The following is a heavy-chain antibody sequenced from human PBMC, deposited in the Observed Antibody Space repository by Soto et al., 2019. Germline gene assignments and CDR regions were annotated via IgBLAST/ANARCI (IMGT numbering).Heavy chain of an antibody. Sequence: QLQLQESGPGLVKPSETLSLTCTVSGGSISSSSYYWGWIRQPPGKGLEWIGSIYYSGSTYYNPSLKSRVTISVDTSKNQFSLKLSSVTAADTAVYYCARQFKTAQQYYYYGMDVWGQGTTVTVSS. J-gene: IGHJ6*02. V-gene: IGHV4-39*01. CDR1: GGSISSSSYY. CDR3: ARQFKTAQQYYYYGMDV. CDR2: IYYSGST.